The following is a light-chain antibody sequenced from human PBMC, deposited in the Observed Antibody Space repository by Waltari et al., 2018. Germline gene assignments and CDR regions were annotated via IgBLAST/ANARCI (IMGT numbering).Light chain of an antibody. CDR3: ATWDDSLNGWV. CDR2: SNP. V-gene: IGLV1-44*01. CDR1: NFNIGANT. J-gene: IGLJ3*02. Sequence: QSVLTQPPSASVTPGQSVTISCSGSNFNIGANTVNWYQPPPGTAPKLFIYSNPRRPSGVPGRFSGSKSGTSASLAISGLQSDDEADYYCATWDDSLNGWVFGGGTKLTVL.